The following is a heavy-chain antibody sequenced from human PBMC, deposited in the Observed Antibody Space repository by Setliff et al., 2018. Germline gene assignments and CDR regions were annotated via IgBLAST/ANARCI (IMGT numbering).Heavy chain of an antibody. V-gene: IGHV4-39*07. Sequence: SETLSLTCTVSGDSISSGDYYWSWIRQPPGKGLEWIGRIYSRGNTNYNPSLKSRVTMSVDTSRNQFSLKLSSVTAADTAVYYCARKGISALSGAFDMWGQGT. D-gene: IGHD1-26*01. CDR3: ARKGISALSGAFDM. CDR1: GDSISSGDYY. J-gene: IGHJ3*02. CDR2: IYSRGNT.